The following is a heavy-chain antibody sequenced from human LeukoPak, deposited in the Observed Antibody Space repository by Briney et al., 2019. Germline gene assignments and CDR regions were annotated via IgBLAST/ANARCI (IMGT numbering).Heavy chain of an antibody. CDR2: ISGSGGST. Sequence: PGGSLRLSCAASGFTLSSYAMSWVRQAPGKGLEWVSAISGSGGSTYYADSVKGRFTISRDNSKNTLYLQMNSLRAEDTAVYYCAKDEHIVVVTGSEYFQHWGQGTLVTVFS. CDR1: GFTLSSYA. V-gene: IGHV3-23*01. CDR3: AKDEHIVVVTGSEYFQH. J-gene: IGHJ1*01. D-gene: IGHD2-21*02.